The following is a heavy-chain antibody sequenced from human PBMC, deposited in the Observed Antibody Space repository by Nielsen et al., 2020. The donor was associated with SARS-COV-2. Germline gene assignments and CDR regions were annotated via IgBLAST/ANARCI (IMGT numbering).Heavy chain of an antibody. Sequence: ASVKVSCKASGYTFTSYDINWVRQATGQGLEWMGWMNPNSGNTNYAQKLQGRVTMTTDTSTSTAYMELRSLRSDDTAVYYCAREILVGAWPEAFDIWGQGTMVTVSS. CDR2: MNPNSGNT. D-gene: IGHD1-26*01. CDR3: AREILVGAWPEAFDI. V-gene: IGHV1-18*01. J-gene: IGHJ3*02. CDR1: GYTFTSYD.